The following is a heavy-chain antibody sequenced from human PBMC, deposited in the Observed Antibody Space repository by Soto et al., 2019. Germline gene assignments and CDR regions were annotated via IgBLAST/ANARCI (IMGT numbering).Heavy chain of an antibody. J-gene: IGHJ6*02. CDR3: ASLVVPADYYYGMDV. D-gene: IGHD2-2*01. CDR2: IIPILGIA. Sequence: GASVKVSCKASGGTFSSYTISWVRQAPGQGLEWMGRIIPILGIANYAQKFQGRVTITADKSTSTAYMELSSLRSEDTAVYYCASLVVPADYYYGMDVWGQGTTVTVSS. CDR1: GGTFSSYT. V-gene: IGHV1-69*02.